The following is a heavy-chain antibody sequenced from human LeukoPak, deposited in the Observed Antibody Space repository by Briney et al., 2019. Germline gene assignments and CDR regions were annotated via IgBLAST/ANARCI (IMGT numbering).Heavy chain of an antibody. CDR1: GYTFTSYD. Sequence: SVKVSCKASGYTFTSYDINWVRQAPGQGLEWMGRIIPIFGTANYAQKFQGRVTITTDESTSTAYMELSSLRSEDTAVYYCARERGNYDSSGNFDYWGQGTLVTVSS. J-gene: IGHJ4*02. CDR3: ARERGNYDSSGNFDY. CDR2: IIPIFGTA. D-gene: IGHD3-22*01. V-gene: IGHV1-69*05.